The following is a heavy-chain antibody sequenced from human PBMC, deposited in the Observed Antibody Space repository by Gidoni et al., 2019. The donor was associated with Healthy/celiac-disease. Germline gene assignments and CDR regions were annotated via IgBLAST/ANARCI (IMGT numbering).Heavy chain of an antibody. D-gene: IGHD6-19*01. CDR2: ISSSSSTI. CDR3: ARDRYSSGWYTPDAFDI. J-gene: IGHJ3*02. Sequence: EVQLVASGGGLVQPGGSLRLSCAASGFTFSSYRMNWVSQAPGKGLEWVSYISSSSSTIYYADSVKGRFTISRDNAKNSLYLQMNSLRDEDTAVYYCARDRYSSGWYTPDAFDIWGQGTMVTVSS. CDR1: GFTFSSYR. V-gene: IGHV3-48*02.